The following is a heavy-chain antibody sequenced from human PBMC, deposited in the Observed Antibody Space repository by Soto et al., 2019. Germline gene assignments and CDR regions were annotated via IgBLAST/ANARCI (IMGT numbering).Heavy chain of an antibody. J-gene: IGHJ3*02. CDR2: ISYDGSNK. V-gene: IGHV3-30-3*01. CDR3: ARYRRRDAFDI. D-gene: IGHD1-26*01. Sequence: QVQLVESGGGVVQPGRSLRLSCAASGFTFSSYAMHWVRQAPGKGLEWVAVISYDGSNKYYADSVKGRFTISRDNSKKTPYLQMNSLRAEDTAVYYCARYRRRDAFDIWGQGTMVTVSS. CDR1: GFTFSSYA.